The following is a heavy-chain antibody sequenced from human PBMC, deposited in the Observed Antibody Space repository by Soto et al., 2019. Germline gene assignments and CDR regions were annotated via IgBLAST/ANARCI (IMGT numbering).Heavy chain of an antibody. CDR3: AKVAPNSSVNSDYFQH. CDR1: GFTFDDYA. CDR2: ITWNGVNI. Sequence: EVQLVESGGGLVQPGRSLRLSCAASGFTFDDYAMHWVRQAPGKGLEWVSSITWNGVNIGYADSVKGRFTISRDNAKNALYMQINSLRAEATALYYCAKVAPNSSVNSDYFQHWGQGTLVTVAS. V-gene: IGHV3-9*01. D-gene: IGHD6-19*01. J-gene: IGHJ1*01.